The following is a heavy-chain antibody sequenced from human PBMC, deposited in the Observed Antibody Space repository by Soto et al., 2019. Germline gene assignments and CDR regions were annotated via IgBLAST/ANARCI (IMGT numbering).Heavy chain of an antibody. Sequence: PGESLKISCKGSGYSFTSYWISWVRQMPGKGLEWMGRIDPSDSYTNYSPSFQGHVTISADKSISTAYLQWSSLKASDTAMYYCARLRTTVVTPLGYYFGYWGQGTLVTVSS. CDR3: ARLRTTVVTPLGYYFGY. D-gene: IGHD4-17*01. J-gene: IGHJ4*02. V-gene: IGHV5-10-1*01. CDR1: GYSFTSYW. CDR2: IDPSDSYT.